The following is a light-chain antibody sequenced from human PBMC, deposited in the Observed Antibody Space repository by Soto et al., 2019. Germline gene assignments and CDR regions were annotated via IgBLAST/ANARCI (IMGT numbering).Light chain of an antibody. J-gene: IGKJ4*01. CDR1: QSISSW. V-gene: IGKV1-5*03. CDR3: QQSYSSPPLT. CDR2: KAS. Sequence: DIQMTQSPSTLSASVGDRVTITCRASQSISSWLAWYQQKPGKAPKLLIYKASSLESGVPSRFSGSGSGTEFTLTISSLQPDDFATYYCQQSYSSPPLTFGGGTKVDIK.